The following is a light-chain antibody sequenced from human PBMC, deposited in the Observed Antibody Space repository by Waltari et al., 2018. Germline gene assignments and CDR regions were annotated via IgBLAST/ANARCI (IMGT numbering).Light chain of an antibody. CDR1: SSDFGGHNY. CDR3: SSYASSK. CDR2: DVV. Sequence: QSALTQPASVSGSPGQTITIPCTGTSSDFGGHNYVSWYQQHPGKAPKLMIYDVVKRPSGVSNRFSGSKSGNTASLTISGLQAEDDAIYYCSSYASSKFGGGTKLTVL. J-gene: IGLJ2*01. V-gene: IGLV2-14*01.